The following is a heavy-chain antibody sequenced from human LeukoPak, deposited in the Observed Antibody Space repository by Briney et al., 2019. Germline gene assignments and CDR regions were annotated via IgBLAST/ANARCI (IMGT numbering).Heavy chain of an antibody. V-gene: IGHV4-59*01. J-gene: IGHJ4*02. CDR2: IYYSGST. CDR1: GGSISSYY. CDR3: ARVRLLWSRGYYFDY. Sequence: SETLSLTCTVSGGSISSYYWSWIRQPPGKGLEWIGYIYYSGSTNYNPSLKSRVTISVDTSKNQLSLKLSSVTAADTAVYYCARVRLLWSRGYYFDYWGQGTLVTVSS. D-gene: IGHD2-21*01.